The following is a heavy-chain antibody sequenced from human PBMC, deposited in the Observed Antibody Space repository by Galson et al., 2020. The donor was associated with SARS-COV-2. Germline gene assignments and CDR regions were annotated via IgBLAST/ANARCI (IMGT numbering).Heavy chain of an antibody. D-gene: IGHD7-27*01. CDR3: ARQQTGDRGLPFDY. Sequence: ASETLSLTCTVSGASISSSLYYWGWIRQPPGKGLDLIGSIFYSGNTYYNPSLRSRVTISVDMSKNQFSLKLSSVTAADTAVYYCARQQTGDRGLPFDYWGQGTLVTVSS. J-gene: IGHJ4*02. V-gene: IGHV4-39*01. CDR1: GASISSSLYY. CDR2: IFYSGNT.